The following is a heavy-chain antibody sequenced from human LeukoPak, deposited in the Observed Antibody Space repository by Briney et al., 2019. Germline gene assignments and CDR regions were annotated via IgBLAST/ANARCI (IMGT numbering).Heavy chain of an antibody. CDR3: ARMGHCSGGSCVQPSRSLDP. CDR2: INPSGGST. Sequence: GASVKVSCKASGYTFTSYYMHWVRQAPGQGLEWMGLINPSGGSTSYAQKFQGRVTMTRDTSTSTVYMELSSLRSEDTAVYYCARMGHCSGGSCVQPSRSLDPWGQGTLVTVSS. J-gene: IGHJ5*02. V-gene: IGHV1-46*01. D-gene: IGHD2-15*01. CDR1: GYTFTSYY.